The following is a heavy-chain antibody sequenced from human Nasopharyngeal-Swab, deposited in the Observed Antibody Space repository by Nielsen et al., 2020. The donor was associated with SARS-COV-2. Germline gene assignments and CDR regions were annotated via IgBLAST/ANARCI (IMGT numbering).Heavy chain of an antibody. Sequence: SETLSLTCTVSGYSISSGYYLGWIRQPPGKGLEWIGSIYHSGSTYYNPSLKSRVTISVDTSKNQFSLKLSSVTAADTAVYYCARGHSSSSQYFDYWGQGTLVTVSS. CDR3: ARGHSSSSQYFDY. J-gene: IGHJ4*02. CDR1: GYSISSGYY. D-gene: IGHD6-6*01. CDR2: IYHSGST. V-gene: IGHV4-38-2*02.